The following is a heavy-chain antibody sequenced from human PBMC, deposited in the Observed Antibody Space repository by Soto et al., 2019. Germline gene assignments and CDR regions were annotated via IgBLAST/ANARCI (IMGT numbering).Heavy chain of an antibody. V-gene: IGHV1-18*04. CDR2: ITAYTGNT. Sequence: HVQLVQSGAEVKKPGAAVKFSCKASGYNFTSDGISWVRQAPGQRLEWVGGITAYTGNTKSAQKFQGRITMTTDTSTNIAYMELRSLRSDDTAVYYCARAVEPAAYLDCWGQGTLVTVSS. D-gene: IGHD2-2*01. CDR3: ARAVEPAAYLDC. CDR1: GYNFTSDG. J-gene: IGHJ4*02.